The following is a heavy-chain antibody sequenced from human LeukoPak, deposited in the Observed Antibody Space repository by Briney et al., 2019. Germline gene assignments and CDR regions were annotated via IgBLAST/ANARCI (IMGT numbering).Heavy chain of an antibody. J-gene: IGHJ3*02. D-gene: IGHD4-11*01. CDR2: IYYSGST. CDR3: ARRRTTGAVTTYGAFDI. Sequence: SETLSLTCTVSGGSISSYYWSWIRQPPGKGLEWIGYIYYSGSTNYNPSLKSRVTISVDTSKNQFSLKLSSVTAADTAVYYCARRRTTGAVTTYGAFDIWGQGTMVTVSS. V-gene: IGHV4-59*12. CDR1: GGSISSYY.